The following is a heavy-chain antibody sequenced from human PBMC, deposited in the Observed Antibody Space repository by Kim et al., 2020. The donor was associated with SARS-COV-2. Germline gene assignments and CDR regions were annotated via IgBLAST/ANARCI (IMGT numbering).Heavy chain of an antibody. V-gene: IGHV3-30-3*01. CDR1: GFTFSSYA. CDR2: ISYDGSNK. D-gene: IGHD3-3*01. J-gene: IGHJ6*03. Sequence: GGSLRLSCAASGFTFSSYAMHWVRQAPGKGLEWVAVISYDGSNKYYADSVKGRFTISRDNSKNTLYLQMNSLRAEDTAVYYCAREDTPGGSGYWYYYYYMDVWGKGTTVTVSS. CDR3: AREDTPGGSGYWYYYYYMDV.